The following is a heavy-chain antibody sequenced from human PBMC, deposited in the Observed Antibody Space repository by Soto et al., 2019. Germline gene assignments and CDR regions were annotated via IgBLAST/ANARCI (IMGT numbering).Heavy chain of an antibody. CDR3: ARDGEYYYDSSGYDY. V-gene: IGHV1-3*01. Sequence: ASVKVSCKASGYTFTSYAMHWVRRAPGQRLEWMGWINAGNGNTKYSQKFQGRVTITRDTSASTAYMELSSLRSEDTAVYYCARDGEYYYDSSGYDYWGQGTLVTVSS. J-gene: IGHJ4*02. D-gene: IGHD3-22*01. CDR2: INAGNGNT. CDR1: GYTFTSYA.